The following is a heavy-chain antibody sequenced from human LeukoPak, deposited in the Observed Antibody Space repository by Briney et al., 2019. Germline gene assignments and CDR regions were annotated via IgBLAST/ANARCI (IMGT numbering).Heavy chain of an antibody. D-gene: IGHD6-6*01. V-gene: IGHV4-39*01. CDR3: ARVRYSSSSYYYYYYYMDV. Sequence: GSLRLSCAASGFTFSSYGMHWVRQAPGKGLEWIGSIYYSGSTYYNPSLKSRVTISVDTSKNQFSLKLSSVTAADTAVYYCARVRYSSSSYYYYYYYMDVWGKGTTVTVSS. CDR1: GFTFSSYG. J-gene: IGHJ6*03. CDR2: IYYSGST.